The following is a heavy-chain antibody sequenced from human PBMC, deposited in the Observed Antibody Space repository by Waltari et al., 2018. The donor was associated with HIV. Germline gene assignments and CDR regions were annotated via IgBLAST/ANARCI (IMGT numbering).Heavy chain of an antibody. CDR3: ARRLAAGYFDWTYYFDY. D-gene: IGHD3-9*01. V-gene: IGHV4-39*01. J-gene: IGHJ4*02. CDR2: INYSGST. CDR1: GGPMSSRSFY. Sequence: QLQLQESGPGLVKPSETLSLPCTVSGGPMSSRSFYWGGIRQHPGKGLEWIGSINYSGSTYYNPSLKSRLTISVDTSKNQFSLKLSSVTAADTATYYCARRLAAGYFDWTYYFDYWGQGNLVIVSS.